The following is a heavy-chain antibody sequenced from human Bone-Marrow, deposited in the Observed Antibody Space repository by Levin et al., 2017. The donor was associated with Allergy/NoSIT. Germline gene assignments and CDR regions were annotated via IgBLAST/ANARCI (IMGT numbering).Heavy chain of an antibody. D-gene: IGHD1-26*01. V-gene: IGHV3-30-3*01. CDR2: ISYDGTKK. J-gene: IGHJ6*02. CDR1: GFTFSSYA. Sequence: GESLKISCAASGFTFSSYAVHWVRQAPGKGLQWVAVISYDGTKKDYADSVKGRFTISRDTSKNTLYLQMNSLRPDDTAVYYCAGEWESYGMDVWGQGTTVTVSS. CDR3: AGEWESYGMDV.